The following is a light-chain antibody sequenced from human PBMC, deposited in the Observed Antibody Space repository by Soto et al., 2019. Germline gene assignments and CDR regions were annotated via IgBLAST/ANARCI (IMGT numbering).Light chain of an antibody. V-gene: IGKV3-11*01. CDR1: QSDSSY. J-gene: IGKJ5*01. CDR2: DTS. Sequence: DTVLTPSPATLSLSPGARATLSCRASQSDSSYLVCYQQKPGQAPRLLISDTSNRSPGIPARSSGSGSGTDFTLTYSCLEPEDFAVYYCQQRSNCPPLPLGQGTRLEIK. CDR3: QQRSNCPPLP.